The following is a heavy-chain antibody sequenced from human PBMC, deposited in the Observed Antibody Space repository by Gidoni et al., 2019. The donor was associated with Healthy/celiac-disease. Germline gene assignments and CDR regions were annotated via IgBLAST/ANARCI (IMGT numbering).Heavy chain of an antibody. CDR2: INHSGST. V-gene: IGHV4-34*01. D-gene: IGHD3-10*01. CDR1: GGSFSGYY. CDR3: ARGRARGFDY. J-gene: IGHJ4*02. Sequence: QVQLQQWGAGLLKRSETLSLTCAVDGGSFSGYYWSWIRQPPGKGLEWIGEINHSGSTNYNPSLKSRVTISVDTSKSQFSLKLSSVTAADTAVYYCARGRARGFDYWGQGTLVTVSS.